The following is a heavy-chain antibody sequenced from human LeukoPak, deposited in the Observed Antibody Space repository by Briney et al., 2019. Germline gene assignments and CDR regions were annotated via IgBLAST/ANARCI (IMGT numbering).Heavy chain of an antibody. V-gene: IGHV4-59*12. CDR3: ARDHLGYCSGGNCYYYGMDV. CDR2: IYYSGST. Sequence: PSETLSLTCTVSGGSISSYYWSWIRQPPGKGLEWVGYIYYSGSTNYNPPLKSRVTISVDTSKNQFSLKLSSVTPEDTAVYYCARDHLGYCSGGNCYYYGMDVWGQGTTVTVSS. J-gene: IGHJ6*02. CDR1: GGSISSYY. D-gene: IGHD2-15*01.